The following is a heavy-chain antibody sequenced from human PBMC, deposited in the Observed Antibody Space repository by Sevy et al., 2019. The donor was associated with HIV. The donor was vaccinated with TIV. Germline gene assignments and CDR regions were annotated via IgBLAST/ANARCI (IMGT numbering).Heavy chain of an antibody. CDR2: ISGSGGST. V-gene: IGHV3-23*01. J-gene: IGHJ6*02. CDR1: GFTFSSYA. CDR3: AKDLLRGPYYYYYGMDV. Sequence: GGSLRLSCAASGFTFSSYAMSWVRQAPGKGLEWVSAISGSGGSTYYADYVKRRFTISRDNSKNTLYLQMNSLRAEDTAVYYGAKDLLRGPYYYYYGMDVWGQGTTVTVSS. D-gene: IGHD2-15*01.